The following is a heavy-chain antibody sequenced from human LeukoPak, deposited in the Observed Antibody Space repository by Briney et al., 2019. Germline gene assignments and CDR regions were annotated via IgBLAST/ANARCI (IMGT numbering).Heavy chain of an antibody. CDR2: XXXXXXTA. CDR3: ARDDIVVVPAANYYYYGMDV. V-gene: IGHV1-69*13. CDR1: GGTFSSYA. J-gene: IGHJ6*02. Sequence: ASVKVSCKASGGTFSSYAISWVRQAPGQGLXXXXXXXXXXXTANYAQKFXGXXXITAXESTSTAYMELSSLRSEDTAVYYCARDDIVVVPAANYYYYGMDVWGQGTTVTVSS. D-gene: IGHD2-2*01.